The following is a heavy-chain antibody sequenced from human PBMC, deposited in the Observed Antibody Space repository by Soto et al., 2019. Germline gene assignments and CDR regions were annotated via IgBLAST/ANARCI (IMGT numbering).Heavy chain of an antibody. D-gene: IGHD5-12*01. J-gene: IGHJ4*02. V-gene: IGHV3-9*01. Sequence: EVQLVESGGGLVQPGRSLRLSCAASGFNFDDYAMHWVRQAPGKGLEWVSGISWSSVTFDYADSVKGRFTISRDNAKNSLYLQMNSLRDEDTAFYYCAKDHDEDFGYDLDYFDYWGQGTLVTVSS. CDR2: ISWSSVTF. CDR3: AKDHDEDFGYDLDYFDY. CDR1: GFNFDDYA.